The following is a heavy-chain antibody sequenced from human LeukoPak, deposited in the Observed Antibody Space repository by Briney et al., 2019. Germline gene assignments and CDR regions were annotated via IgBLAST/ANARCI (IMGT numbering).Heavy chain of an antibody. V-gene: IGHV4-39*01. J-gene: IGHJ4*02. CDR1: GGSISSSSSY. CDR2: IYYSGST. D-gene: IGHD5-18*01. CDR3: VRPGDSFGYDYDHDY. Sequence: PSETLSLTCTVSGGSISSSSSYWGWIRQPPGKGLEWIGSIYYSGSTYYNPSLKSRVTISVDTSKNQFSLKLSSVTAADTAVYYCVRPGDSFGYDYDHDYWGQGTLVTVSS.